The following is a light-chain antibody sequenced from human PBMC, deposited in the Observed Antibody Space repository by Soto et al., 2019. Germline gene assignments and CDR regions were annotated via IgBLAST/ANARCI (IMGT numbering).Light chain of an antibody. V-gene: IGKV3-20*01. CDR3: QSYGSSRT. CDR2: DAS. J-gene: IGKJ1*01. CDR1: QSLVNTY. Sequence: VLTQSPASLSLSPRDRATLSCRASQSLVNTYVGWYQQKAGQAPRLLIYDASTRATGIPDRFSGSGSGTAFTPSISRLEPEDFAVYYCQSYGSSRTFGHGTKV.